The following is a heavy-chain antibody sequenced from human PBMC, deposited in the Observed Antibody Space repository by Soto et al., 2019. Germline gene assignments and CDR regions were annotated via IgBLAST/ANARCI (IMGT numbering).Heavy chain of an antibody. CDR1: GGSTSTNY. D-gene: IGHD1-26*01. CDR2: SYYSGST. J-gene: IGHJ2*01. CDR3: GRDSGGGNFDL. V-gene: IGHV4-59*13. Sequence: SETLSVPCTVSGGSTSTNYWSWIRQPPGQGMEWIGYSYYSGSTTYNPSLNSRVTISVDTSESQFSLKLSSVTAADTAVYYCGRDSGGGNFDLWGRGTLVTVSS.